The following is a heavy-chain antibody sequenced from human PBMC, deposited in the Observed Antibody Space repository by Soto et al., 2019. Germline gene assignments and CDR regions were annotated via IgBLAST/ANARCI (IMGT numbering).Heavy chain of an antibody. D-gene: IGHD6-13*01. CDR1: GYTFTSYG. V-gene: IGHV1-18*01. CDR2: ISTYNGNT. CDR3: ARSNGIAAAGPPFDY. J-gene: IGHJ4*02. Sequence: VASVKVSCKASGYTFTSYGVSWVRQAPGQGLEWMGWISTYNGNTHYAENLQGRVTMTTDTSTSTANMELRSLTSDDTAVYYCARSNGIAAAGPPFDYWGQGTLVTVSS.